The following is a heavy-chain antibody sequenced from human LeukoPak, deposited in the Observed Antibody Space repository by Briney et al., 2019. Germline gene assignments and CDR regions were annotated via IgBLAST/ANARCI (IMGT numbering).Heavy chain of an antibody. CDR1: GGSFSGYY. CDR2: INHSGST. Sequence: SETLSLTCAVYGGSFSGYYWSWIRQPPGKGLEWIGEINHSGSTNYNPSLKSRVTISVDTSKNHFSLKLSSVTAPDTSVYYCARRTKPGYCSSTSCLNWYFDLWGRGTLVTVSS. J-gene: IGHJ2*01. V-gene: IGHV4-34*01. D-gene: IGHD2-2*01. CDR3: ARRTKPGYCSSTSCLNWYFDL.